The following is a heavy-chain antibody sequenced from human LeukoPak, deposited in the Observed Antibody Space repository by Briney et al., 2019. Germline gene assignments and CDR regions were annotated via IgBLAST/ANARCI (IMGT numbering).Heavy chain of an antibody. D-gene: IGHD2-2*01. V-gene: IGHV3-30*02. J-gene: IGHJ4*02. Sequence: GGSLRLSCAASGFTFSSYGIHWVRQAPGKGLEWVAFIRYDGSNTYYTDSVKGRFTISRDNSKNTLYLQMSSLRTEDTAVYYCAKAKYQLPHDYWGQGTLVTVSS. CDR2: IRYDGSNT. CDR3: AKAKYQLPHDY. CDR1: GFTFSSYG.